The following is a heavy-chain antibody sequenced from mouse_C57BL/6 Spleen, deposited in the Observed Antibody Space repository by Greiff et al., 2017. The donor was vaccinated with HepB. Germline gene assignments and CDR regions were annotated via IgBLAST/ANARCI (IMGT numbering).Heavy chain of an antibody. V-gene: IGHV3-6*01. CDR2: ISYDGSN. J-gene: IGHJ3*01. CDR1: GYSITSGYY. Sequence: ESGPGLVKPSQSLSLTCSVTGYSITSGYYWNWIRQFPGNKLEWMGYISYDGSNNYNPSLKNRISITRDTSKNQFFLKLNSVTTEDTATYYCAPIYYDYDGFAYWGQGTLVTVSA. D-gene: IGHD2-4*01. CDR3: APIYYDYDGFAY.